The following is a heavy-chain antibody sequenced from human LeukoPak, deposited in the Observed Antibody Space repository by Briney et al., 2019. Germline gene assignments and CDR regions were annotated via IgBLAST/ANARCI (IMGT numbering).Heavy chain of an antibody. D-gene: IGHD3/OR15-3a*01. J-gene: IGHJ4*02. CDR2: ISSSGSTI. Sequence: TGGSLRLSCAASGFTFSSYAMSWVRQAPGKGLEWVSYISSSGSTIYYADSVKGRFTISRGNAKNSLYLQMNSLRAEDTAVYYCARGVDWGTFDYWGQGTLVTVSS. CDR1: GFTFSSYA. CDR3: ARGVDWGTFDY. V-gene: IGHV3-48*04.